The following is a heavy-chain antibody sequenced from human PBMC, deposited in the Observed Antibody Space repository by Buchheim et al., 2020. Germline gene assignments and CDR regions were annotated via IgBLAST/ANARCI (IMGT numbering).Heavy chain of an antibody. D-gene: IGHD3-3*01. Sequence: QVQLVESGGGVVQPGRSLRLSCAASGFTFSSYGMHWVRQAPGKGLEWVAVISYDGSNKYYADSVKGRFTISRDNSKNTLYLQRNSLRAEDTAVYYCAKDLLSTMGYYYYGMDVWGQGTT. CDR2: ISYDGSNK. V-gene: IGHV3-30*18. J-gene: IGHJ6*02. CDR3: AKDLLSTMGYYYYGMDV. CDR1: GFTFSSYG.